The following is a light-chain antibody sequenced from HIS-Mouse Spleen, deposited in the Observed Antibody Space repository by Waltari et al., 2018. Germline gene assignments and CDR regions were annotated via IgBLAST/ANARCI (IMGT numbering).Light chain of an antibody. CDR3: QAWDSSYSV. CDR2: QDS. J-gene: IGLJ2*01. CDR1: TLGDKY. V-gene: IGLV3-1*01. Sequence: SYELTQPPSVSVSPGPTASITCSGDTLGDKYACWYQQKPGQSPVLVIYQDSKRPSGIPERFSGSNSGNTATPTISGTQAMDEADYYCQAWDSSYSVFGGGTKLTVL.